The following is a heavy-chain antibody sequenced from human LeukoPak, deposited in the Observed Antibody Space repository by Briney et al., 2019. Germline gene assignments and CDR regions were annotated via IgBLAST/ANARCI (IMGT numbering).Heavy chain of an antibody. CDR1: GYTFTCYY. CDR3: ARETGYSFGFDY. Sequence: ASVKVSCKASGYTFTCYYMHWVRQAPGQGLEWMGRINPNSGGTNYAQKFQGRVTMTRDTSISTAYMELSRLRSDETAVYYCARETGYSFGFDYWGQGTLVTVSS. CDR2: INPNSGGT. J-gene: IGHJ4*02. D-gene: IGHD5-18*01. V-gene: IGHV1-2*06.